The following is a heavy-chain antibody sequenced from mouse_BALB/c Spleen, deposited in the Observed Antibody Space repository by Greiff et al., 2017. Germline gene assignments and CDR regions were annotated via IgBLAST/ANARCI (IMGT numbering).Heavy chain of an antibody. CDR1: GFTFSSFG. CDR2: ISSGSSTI. J-gene: IGHJ4*01. Sequence: EVKVVESGGGLVQPGGSRKLSCAASGFTFSSFGMHWVRQAPEKGLEWVAYISSGSSTIYYADTVKGRFTISRDNPKNTLFLQMTILRSEDTAMYYCARVSSRYAMDYWGQGTSVTVSS. V-gene: IGHV5-17*02. D-gene: IGHD1-1*01. CDR3: ARVSSRYAMDY.